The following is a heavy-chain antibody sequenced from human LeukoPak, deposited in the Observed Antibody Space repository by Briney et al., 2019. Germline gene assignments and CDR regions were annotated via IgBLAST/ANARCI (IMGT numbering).Heavy chain of an antibody. CDR2: MNPNSGNT. CDR3: AISLYDFWSGYHGENWFDP. J-gene: IGHJ5*02. CDR1: GYTFTSYD. D-gene: IGHD3-3*01. V-gene: IGHV1-8*03. Sequence: ASVKVSCKASGYTFTSYDINWVRQATGQGLEWMGWMNPNSGNTGYAQKFQGRDTITRNTSISTAYMELSSLRSEDTAVYYCAISLYDFWSGYHGENWFDPWGQGTLVTVSS.